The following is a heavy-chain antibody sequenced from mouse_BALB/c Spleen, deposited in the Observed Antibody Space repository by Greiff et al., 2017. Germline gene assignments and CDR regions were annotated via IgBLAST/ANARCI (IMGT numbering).Heavy chain of an antibody. Sequence: EVQLVESGGGLVKPGGSLKLSCAASGFTFSSYAMSWVRQSPEKRLEWVAEISTGGSYTNYPETVTGRSTISRDKAKNTLYLEMSSLRSEDTAMYYCGRGGFDYWGQGTTLTVSS. CDR1: GFTFSSYA. J-gene: IGHJ2*01. CDR3: GRGGFDY. CDR2: ISTGGSYT. V-gene: IGHV5-9-4*01.